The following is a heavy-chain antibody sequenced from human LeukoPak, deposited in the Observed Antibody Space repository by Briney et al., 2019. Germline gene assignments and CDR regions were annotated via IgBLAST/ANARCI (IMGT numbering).Heavy chain of an antibody. V-gene: IGHV4-39*01. Sequence: SETLSLTCTVSSGSISSSSYYWGWIRQPPGKGLEWIGSIYYSGSTYYNPSLESRVTMSVDTSKNQFSLKLSSVTAAETAVYYCERHKLGTVAGFYFDYWGQGTLVTVSS. CDR3: ERHKLGTVAGFYFDY. CDR2: IYYSGST. J-gene: IGHJ4*02. D-gene: IGHD6-19*01. CDR1: SGSISSSSYY.